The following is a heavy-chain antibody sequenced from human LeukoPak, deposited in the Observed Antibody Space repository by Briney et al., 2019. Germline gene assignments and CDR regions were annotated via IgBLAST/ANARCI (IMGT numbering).Heavy chain of an antibody. CDR1: GFTFSSYA. Sequence: GGSLRLSCAASGFTFSSYAMHWVRQAPGKGLEWVAVISYDGSNKYYADSVKGRFTISRDNSKNTLYLQMNSLRAEDTAVYYCAGGGSIAASDAFDIWGQGTMDTVSS. J-gene: IGHJ3*02. D-gene: IGHD6-6*01. V-gene: IGHV3-30-3*01. CDR2: ISYDGSNK. CDR3: AGGGSIAASDAFDI.